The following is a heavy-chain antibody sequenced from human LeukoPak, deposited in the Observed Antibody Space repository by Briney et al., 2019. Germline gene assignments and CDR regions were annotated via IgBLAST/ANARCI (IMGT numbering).Heavy chain of an antibody. V-gene: IGHV3-9*01. J-gene: IGHJ4*02. Sequence: GGSLRLSCAASGFNLDEYAMHWVRQAPGKGLEWVSGISWSSGGIGYADSVKGRFTISRDNAKNRLYLEMNSLRTEDTALYYCVKDASGWYMIDNWGQGTQVTVAS. CDR2: ISWSSGGI. CDR3: VKDASGWYMIDN. CDR1: GFNLDEYA. D-gene: IGHD6-19*01.